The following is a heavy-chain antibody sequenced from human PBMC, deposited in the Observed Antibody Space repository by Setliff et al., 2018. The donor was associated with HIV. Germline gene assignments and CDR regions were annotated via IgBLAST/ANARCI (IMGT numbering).Heavy chain of an antibody. V-gene: IGHV1-24*01. Sequence: ASVKVSCKVSGYPLSELSIHWVRQAPGKGLEWMGGSDAEDGESVYAQKFQDRVTMTEDRSTETAYMELSSLRSEDTAVFYCARGVRDYFDYTWSTYRLGYYMDVWGKGTPVTVSS. J-gene: IGHJ6*03. CDR3: ARGVRDYFDYTWSTYRLGYYMDV. D-gene: IGHD3-9*01. CDR2: SDAEDGES. CDR1: GYPLSELS.